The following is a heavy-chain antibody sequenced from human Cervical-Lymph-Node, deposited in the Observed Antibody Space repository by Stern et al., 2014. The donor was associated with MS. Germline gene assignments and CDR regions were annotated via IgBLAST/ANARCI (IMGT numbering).Heavy chain of an antibody. CDR3: AKASRTSMFDY. V-gene: IGHV3-23*04. D-gene: IGHD2/OR15-2a*01. Sequence: EVQLEESGRGLVQPGGSLRLSCAASGFTFSNHAMNWVRQAPGKGLEWSSTISKSGDGTYYADSVTGRFTISRDSAKDAVFLQMSNLRVEDTAVYYCAKASRTSMFDYWGQGTLVTVSS. CDR2: ISKSGDGT. CDR1: GFTFSNHA. J-gene: IGHJ4*02.